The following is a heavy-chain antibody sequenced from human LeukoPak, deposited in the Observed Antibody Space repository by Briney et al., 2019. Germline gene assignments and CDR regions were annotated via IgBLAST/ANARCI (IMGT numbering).Heavy chain of an antibody. J-gene: IGHJ4*02. D-gene: IGHD4-23*01. V-gene: IGHV3-30*03. Sequence: GGSLRLSCAASGFTFSSYGMHWVRQAPGKGLEWVAVISYDGSNKYYADSVKGRFTISRDNSKNTLYLQMNSLRAEDTAVYYCVGNGDYWGQGTLVTVSS. CDR1: GFTFSSYG. CDR3: VGNGDY. CDR2: ISYDGSNK.